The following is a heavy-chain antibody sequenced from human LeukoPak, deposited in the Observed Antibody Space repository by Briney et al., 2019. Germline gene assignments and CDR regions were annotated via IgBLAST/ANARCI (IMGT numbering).Heavy chain of an antibody. CDR3: ARPRDYGGNSLDAFDM. CDR2: IIPIFGTA. CDR1: GYTFTSYG. D-gene: IGHD4-23*01. V-gene: IGHV1-69*13. Sequence: SVKVSCKASGYTFTSYGISWVRQAPGQGLEWMGGIIPIFGTANYAQKFQGRVTITADESTSTAYMELSSLRSEDTAVYYCARPRDYGGNSLDAFDMWDQATMVTVSS. J-gene: IGHJ3*02.